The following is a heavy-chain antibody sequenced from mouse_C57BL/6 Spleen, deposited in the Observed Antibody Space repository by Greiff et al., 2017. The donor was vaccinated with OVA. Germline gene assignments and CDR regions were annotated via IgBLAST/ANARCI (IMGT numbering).Heavy chain of an antibody. CDR3: ARTYYYGSSEY. J-gene: IGHJ3*01. D-gene: IGHD1-1*01. CDR1: GYAFSSYW. CDR2: IHPGDGDT. Sequence: QVQLQQSGAELVKPGASVKISCKASGYAFSSYWMNWVKQRPGKGLEWIGQIHPGDGDTNYNGKFKGKATLTADKSSSTAYMQLSSLTSEDSAVYFCARTYYYGSSEYWGQGTLVTVSA. V-gene: IGHV1-80*01.